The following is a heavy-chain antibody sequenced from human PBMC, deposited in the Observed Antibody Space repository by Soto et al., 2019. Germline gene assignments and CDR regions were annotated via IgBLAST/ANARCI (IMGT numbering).Heavy chain of an antibody. CDR2: ISISNDFI. J-gene: IGHJ4*02. V-gene: IGHV3-48*02. Sequence: GGSLRLSCAASGFTFRRYVMTWVRQGPGKGLEWVSDISISNDFIYYADSVKGRFTISRDNAKNSLYLQMNSLRHEDTAVYYCARVHNDSSGYSIDYWGQGTLVTVSS. D-gene: IGHD3-22*01. CDR1: GFTFRRYV. CDR3: ARVHNDSSGYSIDY.